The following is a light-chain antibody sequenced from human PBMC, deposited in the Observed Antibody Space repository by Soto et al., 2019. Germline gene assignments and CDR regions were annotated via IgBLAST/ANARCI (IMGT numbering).Light chain of an antibody. CDR2: GAS. Sequence: EIVLTQSPSTLSLSPGERATLSCRASQSVSSSYLAWYQQEPGQVPRLLIYGASSRDTGIPDRFSGSGSGTDFTLTISSLQSEDFAVYYCQQYNNWPRTFGQGTKVDI. CDR1: QSVSSSY. J-gene: IGKJ2*01. V-gene: IGKV3-20*01. CDR3: QQYNNWPRT.